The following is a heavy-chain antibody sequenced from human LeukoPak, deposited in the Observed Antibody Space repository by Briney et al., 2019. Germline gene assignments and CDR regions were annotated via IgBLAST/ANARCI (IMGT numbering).Heavy chain of an antibody. CDR2: ISWNSGSI. CDR3: ATTDYYYGMDV. V-gene: IGHV3-9*01. CDR1: GFTFDDYA. J-gene: IGHJ6*02. D-gene: IGHD4-17*01. Sequence: GGSLRLSCAASGFTFDDYAMHWVRQAPGKGLEWVSGISWNSGSIGYADSVKGRFTISRDNAKNSLYLQMNSLRAEDTAVYYCATTDYYYGMDVWGQGTTVTVSS.